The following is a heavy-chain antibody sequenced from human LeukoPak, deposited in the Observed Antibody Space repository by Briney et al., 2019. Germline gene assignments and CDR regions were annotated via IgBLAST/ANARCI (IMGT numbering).Heavy chain of an antibody. D-gene: IGHD2-2*01. J-gene: IGHJ4*02. CDR2: IHYSGST. CDR1: GGSISSSSYY. V-gene: IGHV4-61*05. CDR3: ARRLGGTSTGFDY. Sequence: SETLSLTCTVSGGSISSSSYYWSWIRQPPGKGLEWIGSIHYSGSTTHNPSLKSRVTISVDTSKNQFSLKLSSVTAADTAVYYCARRLGGTSTGFDYWGQGTLVTVSS.